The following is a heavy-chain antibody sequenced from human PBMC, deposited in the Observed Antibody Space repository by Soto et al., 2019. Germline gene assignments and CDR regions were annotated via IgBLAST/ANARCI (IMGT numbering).Heavy chain of an antibody. CDR3: ASNSYGYTFYAY. CDR1: GRSMSRGDYY. V-gene: IGHV4-30-4*01. Sequence: QVQLQESGPGLVKPSQTLSLTCSVSGRSMSRGDYYWSWIRKPPGKGLEWIGHIYYSGSTYYNPSLKSRVTISVDTSKNQFALKLRSVTAADTAVYYCASNSYGYTFYAYWGQGTLVTVSS. J-gene: IGHJ4*02. CDR2: IYYSGST. D-gene: IGHD5-18*01.